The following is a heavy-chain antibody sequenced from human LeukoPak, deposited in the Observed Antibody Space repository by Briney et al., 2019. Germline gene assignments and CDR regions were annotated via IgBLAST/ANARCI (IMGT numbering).Heavy chain of an antibody. J-gene: IGHJ4*02. Sequence: GASVKVSCKASGYTFTSYGISWVRQAPGQGLEWMGWISAYNGNTNYAQKLQGRVTMTTDTSTSTAYMELRSLRSDDTAVYYCARARRPSRVAVAGTSDYWGQGTLVTVSS. D-gene: IGHD6-19*01. V-gene: IGHV1-18*01. CDR1: GYTFTSYG. CDR3: ARARRPSRVAVAGTSDY. CDR2: ISAYNGNT.